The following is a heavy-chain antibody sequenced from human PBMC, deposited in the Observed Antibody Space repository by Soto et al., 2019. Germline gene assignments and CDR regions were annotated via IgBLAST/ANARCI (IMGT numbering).Heavy chain of an antibody. CDR2: IRGSGDST. J-gene: IGHJ4*02. CDR1: GFTFRSHT. V-gene: IGHV3-23*01. CDR3: AKNQERELPRVIDF. D-gene: IGHD1-7*01. Sequence: PGGSLRLSCAASGFTFRSHTMAWVRQGPGKGLEWVSAIRGSGDSTEYADSVKGRFTISRDRSKNTLYLQMSSLRAEDTALYYCAKNQERELPRVIDFWGQGTLVTVSS.